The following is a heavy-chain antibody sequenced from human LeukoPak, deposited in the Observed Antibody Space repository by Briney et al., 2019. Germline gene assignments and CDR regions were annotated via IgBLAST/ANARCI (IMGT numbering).Heavy chain of an antibody. V-gene: IGHV3-23*01. D-gene: IGHD3-22*01. CDR2: ISGSGGST. J-gene: IGHJ4*02. CDR3: AKETPAYYYDSSGTFDY. CDR1: GFTFSIYA. Sequence: GGSLRLSCAASGFTFSIYAMSWVRQAPGKGLEWVSGISGSGGSTYYADSVKGRLTISRDNSKNTLYLQMNSLRVEDTAVYYCAKETPAYYYDSSGTFDYWGQGTLVTVSS.